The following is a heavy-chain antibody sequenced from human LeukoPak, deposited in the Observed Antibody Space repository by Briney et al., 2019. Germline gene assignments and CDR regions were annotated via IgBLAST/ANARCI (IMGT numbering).Heavy chain of an antibody. CDR3: ARVGYSSSWYLDL. V-gene: IGHV3-48*03. CDR2: NSSSGSTI. J-gene: IGHJ4*02. D-gene: IGHD6-13*01. Sequence: GGSLRLSCAASGFTFSSYAMSWVRQAPGKGLEWVSYNSSSGSTIYYADSVKGRFTISRDNAKNSLYLQMNSLRAEDTAVYYCARVGYSSSWYLDLWGQGTLVTVSS. CDR1: GFTFSSYA.